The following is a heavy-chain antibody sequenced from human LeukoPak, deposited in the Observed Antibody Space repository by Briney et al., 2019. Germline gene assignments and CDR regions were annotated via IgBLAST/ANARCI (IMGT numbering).Heavy chain of an antibody. CDR1: GLTLSGAA. Sequence: GGSLRLSCAASGLTLSGAAMHWVRQASGKGLEWVGRIRSKANSYATLYAASVEGRFTISRDESENTAYLQMNSLRTEDTAVYYCTTDEGNGLDYWGQGTLVTVSS. J-gene: IGHJ4*02. D-gene: IGHD2-8*01. CDR2: IRSKANSYAT. V-gene: IGHV3-73*01. CDR3: TTDEGNGLDY.